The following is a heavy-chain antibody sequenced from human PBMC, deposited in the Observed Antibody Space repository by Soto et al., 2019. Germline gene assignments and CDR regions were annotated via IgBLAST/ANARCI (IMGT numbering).Heavy chain of an antibody. J-gene: IGHJ6*02. CDR3: AHQLELRGYYYYGMDV. Sequence: QVQLVQSGAEVKKPGSSVKVSCKASGGTFSSYAISWVRQAPGQGLEWMGGIIPIFGTANYAQKFQGRVTITADESTITAYIELSSLRSEDTAVYYCAHQLELRGYYYYGMDVWGQGTTVTVSS. V-gene: IGHV1-69*01. CDR1: GGTFSSYA. CDR2: IIPIFGTA. D-gene: IGHD1-7*01.